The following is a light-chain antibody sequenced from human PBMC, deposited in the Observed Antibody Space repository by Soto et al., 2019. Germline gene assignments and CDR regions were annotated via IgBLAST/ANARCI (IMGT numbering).Light chain of an antibody. CDR1: ERVSARY. CDR2: AAS. J-gene: IGKJ4*01. Sequence: IVLTQSPATMSLSPGERATLSCGASERVSARYVAWYQQKPGQAHRLLIYAASSRATGIPDRFSGSGSGTDFTLTISRLEPEDFALYSCQHRSNWPAFGGGTKVDI. V-gene: IGKV3D-20*02. CDR3: QHRSNWPA.